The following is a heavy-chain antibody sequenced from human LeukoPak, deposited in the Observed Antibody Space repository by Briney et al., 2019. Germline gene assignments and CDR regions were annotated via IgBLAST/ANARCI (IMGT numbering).Heavy chain of an antibody. J-gene: IGHJ4*02. V-gene: IGHV4-39*01. CDR1: GGSISSSSYY. CDR2: INHSGST. CDR3: ARHRYWLLSYYFDY. Sequence: PSETLSLTCTVSGGSISSSSYYWGWIRQPPGKGLEWIGEINHSGSTNYNPSLKSRVTISVDTSKNQFSLKLSSVTAADTAVYYCARHRYWLLSYYFDYWGQGTLVTVSS. D-gene: IGHD3-9*01.